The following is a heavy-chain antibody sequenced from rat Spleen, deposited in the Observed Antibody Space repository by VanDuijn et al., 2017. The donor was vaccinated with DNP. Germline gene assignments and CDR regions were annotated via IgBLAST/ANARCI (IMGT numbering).Heavy chain of an antibody. CDR1: GFTFNRYW. J-gene: IGHJ3*01. Sequence: EVKLVESGGGLVQPGRSLKLSCVASGFTFNRYWMTWIRQVPGKGLEWIASIANGGGGTYYPHSVRGRFTISRDNAATTLYLHMDSLTSEDTATYYCTTTNNWFAYWGQGTLVTVSS. V-gene: IGHV5-31*01. CDR2: IANGGGGT. CDR3: TTTNNWFAY.